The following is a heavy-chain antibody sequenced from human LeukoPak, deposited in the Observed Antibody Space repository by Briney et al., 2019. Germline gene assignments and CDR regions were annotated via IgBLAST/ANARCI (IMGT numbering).Heavy chain of an antibody. CDR2: IYESGST. CDR1: GGSISSWS. V-gene: IGHV4-59*01. J-gene: IGHJ4*02. Sequence: SETLSLTCTVSGGSISSWSWGWIRQPPGKGLEWIGHIYESGSTDYNPSLKSRVTMSVDTSKNQFSLKLNSVTAADTAVYYCARETRLMGYSSGLGFNYWGQGTLVTVSS. CDR3: ARETRLMGYSSGLGFNY. D-gene: IGHD6-19*01.